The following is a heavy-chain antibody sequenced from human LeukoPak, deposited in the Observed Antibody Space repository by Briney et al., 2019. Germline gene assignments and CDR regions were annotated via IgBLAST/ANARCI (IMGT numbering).Heavy chain of an antibody. CDR1: GGSISSYY. D-gene: IGHD3-10*01. Sequence: ADTESLTCTVSGGSISSYYWSWIRQPAGKGLEWIGRIDTNGSTNYNPSLKSRVTISVDKSKNQFSLKLSSVTAADTAVYYCARDYYGSGSYDYWGQGTLVTVS. CDR2: IDTNGST. CDR3: ARDYYGSGSYDY. J-gene: IGHJ4*02. V-gene: IGHV4-4*07.